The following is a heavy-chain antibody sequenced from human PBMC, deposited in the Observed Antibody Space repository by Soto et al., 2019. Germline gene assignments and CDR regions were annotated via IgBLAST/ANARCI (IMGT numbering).Heavy chain of an antibody. J-gene: IGHJ4*02. CDR3: ARSGSGSYVGLLDY. D-gene: IGHD1-26*01. CDR2: INHSGST. CDR1: GGSFSGYY. V-gene: IGHV4-34*01. Sequence: PSETLSLTCAVYGGSFSGYYWSWIRQPPGKGLEWIGEINHSGSTNYNPSLKSRVTISVDTSKNQFSLKLSSVTAADTAVYYCARSGSGSYVGLLDYWGQGTLVTVSS.